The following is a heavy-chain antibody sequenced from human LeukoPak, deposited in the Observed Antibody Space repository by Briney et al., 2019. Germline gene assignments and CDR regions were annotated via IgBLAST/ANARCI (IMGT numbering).Heavy chain of an antibody. J-gene: IGHJ5*02. D-gene: IGHD2-15*01. CDR3: AREVRGYCSGGSCYGYKYNWFDP. CDR1: GYSVSINSAA. CDR2: TYYSAKCNN. V-gene: IGHV6-1*01. Sequence: SQTLSLTCAISGYSVSINSAAWNWIRQSPSRGLEWLGTTYYSAKCNNDYAVSVQSRITIKTDTSKNQFSLQLNSVTPEDTAVYYCAREVRGYCSGGSCYGYKYNWFDPWGQGTLVTVYS.